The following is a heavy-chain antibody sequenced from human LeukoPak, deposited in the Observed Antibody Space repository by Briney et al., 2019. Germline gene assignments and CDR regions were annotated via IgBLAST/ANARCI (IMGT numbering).Heavy chain of an antibody. CDR2: ILYDGGNK. D-gene: IGHD6-13*01. CDR3: ARAYSSSWYGFGGFFDY. V-gene: IGHV3-30*04. J-gene: IGHJ4*02. CDR1: GFTFSSYS. Sequence: PGGSLRLSCAASGFTFSSYSMHWVRQAPGKGLEWMASILYDGGNKKFADSVKGRFSISRDNSKNTMYLQMNNLRVEDTAVYYCARAYSSSWYGFGGFFDYWGQGTLVTVSS.